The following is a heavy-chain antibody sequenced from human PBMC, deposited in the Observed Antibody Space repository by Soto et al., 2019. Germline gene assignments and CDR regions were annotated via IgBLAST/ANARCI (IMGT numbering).Heavy chain of an antibody. CDR1: GFIPSSDA. CDR3: AKDAIMVSSSFNYFDF. J-gene: IGHJ4*02. CDR2: ISGSGGAT. Sequence: PGGSLRLSCVVSGFIPSSDAMSWVRQAAGKGLEWVSGISGSGGATSYADSVKGRFTISRDNSKNTLYLQMNSLSAEDTAIYYCAKDAIMVSSSFNYFDFWGQGALVTVSS. V-gene: IGHV3-23*01. D-gene: IGHD6-13*01.